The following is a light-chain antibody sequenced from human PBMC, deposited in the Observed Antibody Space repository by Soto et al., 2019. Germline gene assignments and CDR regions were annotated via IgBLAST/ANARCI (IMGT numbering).Light chain of an antibody. CDR3: QQSYSSPWT. Sequence: DIQMTQSPSSLSASVGDRVTITCRASQSISNYLNWYQQKPGKAPNLLIYAASTLQSGVPSRFSDRGSGTDFTLTISSLQAEDFATYDCQQSYSSPWTFGLGTKVDIK. V-gene: IGKV1-39*01. CDR1: QSISNY. J-gene: IGKJ1*01. CDR2: AAS.